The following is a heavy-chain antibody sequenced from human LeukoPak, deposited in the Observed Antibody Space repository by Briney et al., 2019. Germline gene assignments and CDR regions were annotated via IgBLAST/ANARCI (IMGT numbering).Heavy chain of an antibody. CDR3: ARDLVAAAGFDY. D-gene: IGHD6-13*01. CDR1: GYTFTSYG. Sequence: SVKVSCKASGYTFTSYGISWVRQAPGQGLEWMGGIIPIFGTANYAQKFQGRVTITADESTSTAYMELSSLRSEDTAVYYCARDLVAAAGFDYWGQGTLVTVSS. V-gene: IGHV1-69*13. CDR2: IIPIFGTA. J-gene: IGHJ4*02.